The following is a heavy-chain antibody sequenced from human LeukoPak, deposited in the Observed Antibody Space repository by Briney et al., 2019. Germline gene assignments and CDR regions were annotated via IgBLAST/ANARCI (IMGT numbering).Heavy chain of an antibody. D-gene: IGHD2-2*01. CDR3: ARSYCSSTSCYGGCYYYGMDV. CDR1: GGSISSYY. V-gene: IGHV4-59*01. J-gene: IGHJ6*02. CDR2: IYYSGST. Sequence: SETLSLTCNVSGGSISSYYWSWIRQPPGKGLEWIGYIYYSGSTNYNPSLKSRVTISVDTSKNQFSLKLSSVTAADTAVYYCARSYCSSTSCYGGCYYYGMDVWGQGTTVTVSS.